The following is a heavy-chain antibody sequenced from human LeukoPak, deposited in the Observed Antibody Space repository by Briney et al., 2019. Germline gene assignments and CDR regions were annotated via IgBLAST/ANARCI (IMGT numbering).Heavy chain of an antibody. CDR1: GFTFSSYS. CDR2: ISSSSGTI. D-gene: IGHD2-2*01. CDR3: ARDYSSSSLNLDY. Sequence: PGGSLRLSCAASGFTFSSYSMNWVRQAPGKGLEWVSYISSSSGTIYYADSVKGRFTISRDNAKNSLYLQMNSLRAEDTAVYFCARDYSSSSLNLDYWGQGTLVTVSS. V-gene: IGHV3-48*01. J-gene: IGHJ4*02.